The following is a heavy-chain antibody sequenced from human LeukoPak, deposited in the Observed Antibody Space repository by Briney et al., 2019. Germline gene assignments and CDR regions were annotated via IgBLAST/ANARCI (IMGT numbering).Heavy chain of an antibody. J-gene: IGHJ5*02. V-gene: IGHV3-64D*06. CDR2: ISANGDNT. CDR1: GFTFSVSA. Sequence: PGGSLRLSCSASGFTFSVSAMHSVRQAPGKGPEFVSGISANGDNTYYGDSVKVRFTNSRDNSKNTVHLQMSSLSPEDTAVYYCVRDLTWGQGTLVIVSS. CDR3: VRDLT.